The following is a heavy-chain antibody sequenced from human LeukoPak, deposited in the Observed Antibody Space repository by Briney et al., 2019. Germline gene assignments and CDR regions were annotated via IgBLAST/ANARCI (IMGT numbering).Heavy chain of an antibody. CDR1: GGSISSYY. D-gene: IGHD3-16*02. Sequence: PSETLSLTCTVSGGSISSYYWSWIRQPAGKGLEWIGRIYTIGSTNYNPSLNSRVTMSVDTSKNQFSLKLSSVTAADTAVYYCARETTAYDYVWGSYRHYYYYYGMDVWGQGTTVTVSS. CDR3: ARETTAYDYVWGSYRHYYYYYGMDV. CDR2: IYTIGST. V-gene: IGHV4-4*07. J-gene: IGHJ6*02.